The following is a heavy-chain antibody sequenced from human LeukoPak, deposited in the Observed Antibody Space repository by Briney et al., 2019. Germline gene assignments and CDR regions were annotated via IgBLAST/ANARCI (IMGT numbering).Heavy chain of an antibody. D-gene: IGHD1-26*01. J-gene: IGHJ5*02. Sequence: ASVKVSCKASGYTFTGYCMHWVRQAPGQGLEWMGWINPNSGGTNYAQKFQGRVTMTRDTSISTAYMELSRLRSDDTAVYYCAIDPPSGSYYDWFDPWGQGTLVTVSS. CDR2: INPNSGGT. V-gene: IGHV1-2*02. CDR3: AIDPPSGSYYDWFDP. CDR1: GYTFTGYC.